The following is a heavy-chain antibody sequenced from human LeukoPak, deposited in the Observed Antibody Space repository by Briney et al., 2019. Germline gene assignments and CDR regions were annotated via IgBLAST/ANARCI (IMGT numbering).Heavy chain of an antibody. V-gene: IGHV3-53*01. CDR3: ASTRGSNYGSLGD. Sequence: GGSLRLSCAASGFTVSSNYMSWVRQAPGKGLEWVSVIYSAGSTFNAASVKGLFSIARHTSKNTLYLQSNSLRAEDTAVYYCASTRGSNYGSLGDWGQGTLVTVSS. J-gene: IGHJ4*02. CDR1: GFTVSSNY. D-gene: IGHD5-18*01. CDR2: IYSAGST.